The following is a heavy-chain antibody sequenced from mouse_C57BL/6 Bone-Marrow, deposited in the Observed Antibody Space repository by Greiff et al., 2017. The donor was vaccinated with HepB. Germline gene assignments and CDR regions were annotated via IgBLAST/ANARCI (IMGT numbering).Heavy chain of an antibody. CDR2: IYPGSGNT. CDR1: GYTFTDYY. J-gene: IGHJ3*01. CDR3: AEDYASSRAY. D-gene: IGHD1-1*01. V-gene: IGHV1-76*01. Sequence: QVHVKQSGAELVRPGASVKLSCKASGYTFTDYYINWVKQRPGQGLEWIARIYPGSGNTYYNEKFKGKATLTAEKSSSTAYMQLSSLTSEDSAVYFCAEDYASSRAYWGQGTPFTDSA.